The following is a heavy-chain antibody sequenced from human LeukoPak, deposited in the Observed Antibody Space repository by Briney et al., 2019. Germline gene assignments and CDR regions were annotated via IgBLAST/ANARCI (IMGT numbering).Heavy chain of an antibody. J-gene: IGHJ4*02. CDR2: ISAYNGNT. Sequence: ASVKLSCKASGYTFTSYGISWVRQAPGQGLEWMGWISAYNGNTNYAQKLQGRVTMTTDTSTSTAYMELRSLRSDDTAVYYCAYDSSGYRVAAFDYWGQGTLVTVSS. V-gene: IGHV1-18*01. D-gene: IGHD3-22*01. CDR1: GYTFTSYG. CDR3: AYDSSGYRVAAFDY.